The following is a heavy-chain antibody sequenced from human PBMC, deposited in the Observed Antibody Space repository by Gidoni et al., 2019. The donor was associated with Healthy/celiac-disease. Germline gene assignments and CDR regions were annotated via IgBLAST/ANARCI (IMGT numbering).Heavy chain of an antibody. V-gene: IGHV3-30-3*01. CDR3: ARGSSPITIFGVVIPGRADYYYGMDV. J-gene: IGHJ6*02. D-gene: IGHD3-3*01. CDR2: ISYDGSNK. Sequence: GKGLEWVAVISYDGSNKYYADSVKGRFTISRDNSKNTLYLQMNSLRAEDTAVYYCARGSSPITIFGVVIPGRADYYYGMDVWGQGTTVTVSS.